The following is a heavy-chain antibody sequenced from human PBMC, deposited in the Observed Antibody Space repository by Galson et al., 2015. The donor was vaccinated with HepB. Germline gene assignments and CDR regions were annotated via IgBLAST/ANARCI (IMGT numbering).Heavy chain of an antibody. J-gene: IGHJ6*02. V-gene: IGHV3-7*03. Sequence: SLRLSCAASGFTFSSYWMSWVRQAPGKGLEWVANIKQDGSEKYYVDSVKGRFTISRDNAKNSLYLQMNSLRAEDTAVYYCARGPPPLRFLEWLPERGYYGMDVWGQGTTVTVSS. D-gene: IGHD3-3*01. CDR2: IKQDGSEK. CDR1: GFTFSSYW. CDR3: ARGPPPLRFLEWLPERGYYGMDV.